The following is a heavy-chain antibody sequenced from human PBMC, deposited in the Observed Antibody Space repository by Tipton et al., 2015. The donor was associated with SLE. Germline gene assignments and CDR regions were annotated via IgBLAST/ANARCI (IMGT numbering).Heavy chain of an antibody. CDR1: GFTFSTYA. D-gene: IGHD3-10*01. CDR2: ISYDGSNK. J-gene: IGHJ4*02. CDR3: ASVLPWSLDY. Sequence: RSLRLPCAASGFTFSTYAMHWVRQAPGKGLEWVALISYDGSNKYYADSVKGRFTISRDNSKNTLYLQMTSLRAEDTALYYCASVLPWSLDYWGQGTLVTVSS. V-gene: IGHV3-30*04.